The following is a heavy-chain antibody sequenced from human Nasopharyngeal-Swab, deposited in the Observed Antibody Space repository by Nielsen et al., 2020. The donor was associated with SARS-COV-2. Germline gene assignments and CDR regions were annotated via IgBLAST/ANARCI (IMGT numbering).Heavy chain of an antibody. CDR2: INSDGSST. J-gene: IGHJ4*02. CDR1: GFTFSSYW. CDR3: ARGGLRGGLDY. D-gene: IGHD4-17*01. Sequence: GESLKISCAASGFTFSSYWMHWVRQAPGKGLVWVSRINSDGSSTSYADSVKGRFTISRDNAKNTLYLQMNSLRAEDTAVHYCARGGLRGGLDYWGQGTLVTVSS. V-gene: IGHV3-74*01.